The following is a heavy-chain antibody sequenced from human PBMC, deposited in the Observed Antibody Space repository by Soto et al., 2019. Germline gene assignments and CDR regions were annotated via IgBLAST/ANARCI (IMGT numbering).Heavy chain of an antibody. Sequence: PXETRSLPCTVAGCSISSGEYYWSWIRQHPGKGLEWIGYIYYSGSTYYNPSLKSRVTISVDTSKNQFSLKLSSVTAADTAVYYCARDRLNILTGYPYYYYGMDVWGQVPTVTVSS. D-gene: IGHD3-9*01. CDR2: IYYSGST. V-gene: IGHV4-31*02. CDR1: GCSISSGEYY. J-gene: IGHJ6*02. CDR3: ARDRLNILTGYPYYYYGMDV.